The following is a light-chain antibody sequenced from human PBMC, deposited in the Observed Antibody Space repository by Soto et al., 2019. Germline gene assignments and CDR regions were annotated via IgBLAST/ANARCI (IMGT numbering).Light chain of an antibody. CDR3: QQYETYGCT. J-gene: IGKJ1*01. Sequence: DIQMTQSPSSLSASIGDRVTITCRASQSINNWVAWYQQKPGRAPTVLIYDGASLESWVTSRFSGSGSGTAVPLTISSLQPDDFAAYYCQQYETYGCTFGQGTQVEIQ. CDR2: DGA. CDR1: QSINNW. V-gene: IGKV1-5*01.